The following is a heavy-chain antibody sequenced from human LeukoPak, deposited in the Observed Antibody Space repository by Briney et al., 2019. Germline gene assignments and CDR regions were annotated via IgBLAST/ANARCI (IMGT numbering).Heavy chain of an antibody. V-gene: IGHV3-7*02. CDR2: IKQDGSEK. J-gene: IGHJ4*02. CDR1: GFTFSNYW. Sequence: GGSLRLSCAASGFTFSNYWMTWVRQAPGKGLEWVANIKQDGSEKNYVDSVKGRFTISRDNAKNSLYLQMSSLRAEDTAVYYCVSRIIDSWGQGTLVTVSS. CDR3: VSRIIDS.